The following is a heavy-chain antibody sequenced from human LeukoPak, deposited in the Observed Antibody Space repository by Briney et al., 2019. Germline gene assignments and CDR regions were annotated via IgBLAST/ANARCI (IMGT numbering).Heavy chain of an antibody. CDR1: GGSISSSSYY. J-gene: IGHJ4*02. D-gene: IGHD3-22*01. Sequence: SETLSLTCTVSGGSISSSSYYWGWIRQPPGKGLEWIGSIYYSGSTYYNPSLKSRVTISVDTSKNQFSLKLSSVTAADTAVYYCARANTMIVVVNYWGQGTLVTVSS. CDR3: ARANTMIVVVNY. CDR2: IYYSGST. V-gene: IGHV4-39*07.